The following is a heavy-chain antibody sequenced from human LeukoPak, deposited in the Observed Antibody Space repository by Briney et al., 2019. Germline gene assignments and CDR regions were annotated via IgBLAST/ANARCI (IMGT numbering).Heavy chain of an antibody. CDR1: GGSISSYY. CDR3: ARGEVRGVITPPEFDP. J-gene: IGHJ5*02. D-gene: IGHD3-10*01. Sequence: SETLSLTCTVSGGSISSYYWSWIRQPAGKGLEWIGRIYTSGSTNYNPSLKSRVTMSVDTSKNQFSLKLSSVTAADTAVYYCARGEVRGVITPPEFDPWGQGTLVTVSS. CDR2: IYTSGST. V-gene: IGHV4-4*07.